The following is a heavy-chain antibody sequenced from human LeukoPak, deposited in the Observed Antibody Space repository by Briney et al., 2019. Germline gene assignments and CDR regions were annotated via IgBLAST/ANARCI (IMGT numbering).Heavy chain of an antibody. CDR3: ARDRAAYYDFWSGYLY. Sequence: GGSLRLSCAASGFTFSSYAMHWVRQAPGKGLEWVAVISYDGSNKYYADSVKGRFTISRDNSKNTLYLQMNSLRAEDTAVYYCARDRAAYYDFWSGYLYWGQGTLVTVSS. D-gene: IGHD3-3*01. J-gene: IGHJ4*02. CDR1: GFTFSSYA. CDR2: ISYDGSNK. V-gene: IGHV3-30-3*01.